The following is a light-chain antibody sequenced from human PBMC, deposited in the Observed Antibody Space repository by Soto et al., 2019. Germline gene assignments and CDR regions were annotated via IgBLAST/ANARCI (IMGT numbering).Light chain of an antibody. CDR2: GAS. J-gene: IGKJ5*01. Sequence: EIVLTHSPGTLSLSPWEIATLSCWASQSISSSYLAWYQQKPGQAPRLLIYGASSRATGIPDRFGGSRSGTEFTLNINSLEPEDFAVYYCQQRNVWPPITFGQGTRLEIK. CDR3: QQRNVWPPIT. CDR1: QSISSSY. V-gene: IGKV3D-20*02.